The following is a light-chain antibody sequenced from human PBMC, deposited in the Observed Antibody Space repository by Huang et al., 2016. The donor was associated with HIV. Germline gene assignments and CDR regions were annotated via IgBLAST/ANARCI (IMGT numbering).Light chain of an antibody. CDR1: QSVSVN. CDR3: QQYNNGPPWT. J-gene: IGKJ1*01. CDR2: SAS. Sequence: EIVMTQSPATLSVTPGEGATLSCRATQSVSVNLAWYQQKPGQAPRLLIHSASTRATGIPVRFSGGGCGTEFTLTISRLQSEDSAVYYGQQYNNGPPWTFGQGTKVEIK. V-gene: IGKV3-15*01.